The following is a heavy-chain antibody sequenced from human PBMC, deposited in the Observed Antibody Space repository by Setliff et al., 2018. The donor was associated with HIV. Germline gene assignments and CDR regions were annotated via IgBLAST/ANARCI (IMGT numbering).Heavy chain of an antibody. Sequence: CTVSGGSISSSTYYWGWIRQPPGKGLEWIGTIYYSGSTYYNPSLKSRLTISVDTSKNQFSLKLSSVTAADTAVYYCARRDGYSYGFYFDYWGQGTLVTVSS. D-gene: IGHD5-18*01. J-gene: IGHJ4*02. CDR2: IYYSGST. CDR1: GGSISSSTYY. CDR3: ARRDGYSYGFYFDY. V-gene: IGHV4-39*01.